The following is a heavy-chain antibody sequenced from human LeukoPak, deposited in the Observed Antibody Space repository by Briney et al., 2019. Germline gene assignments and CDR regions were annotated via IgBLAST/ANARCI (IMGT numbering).Heavy chain of an antibody. J-gene: IGHJ4*02. CDR1: GGSISSYY. Sequence: PSETLSLTCTVSGGSISSYYWSWIRQPPGKGLEWIGYIYYTGSTNYNPSLKSRVTISVDTSKNQFSLKLSSVTAADTAVYYCARAFSSGWYPYSIGDLWFDYWGQGTLVTVSS. V-gene: IGHV4-59*01. CDR3: ARAFSSGWYPYSIGDLWFDY. D-gene: IGHD6-19*01. CDR2: IYYTGST.